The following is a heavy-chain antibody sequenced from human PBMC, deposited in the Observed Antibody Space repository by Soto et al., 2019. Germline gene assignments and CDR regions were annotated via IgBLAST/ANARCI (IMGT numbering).Heavy chain of an antibody. V-gene: IGHV3-33*01. CDR3: ARETYDILTGYSYNWFDP. CDR2: IWYDGSNK. D-gene: IGHD3-9*01. Sequence: PGGSLRLSCAASGFTFSSYGMHWVRQAPGKGLEWVAVIWYDGSNKYYADSVKGRFTISRDNSKNTLYLQMNSLRAEDTAVYYCARETYDILTGYSYNWFDPWGKGTLVTVSS. J-gene: IGHJ5*02. CDR1: GFTFSSYG.